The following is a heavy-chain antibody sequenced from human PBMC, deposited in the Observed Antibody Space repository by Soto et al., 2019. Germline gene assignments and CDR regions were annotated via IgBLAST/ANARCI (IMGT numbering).Heavy chain of an antibody. CDR1: GGSISSGGYY. CDR2: IYYSGST. V-gene: IGHV4-31*03. Sequence: LSLTCTVSGGSISSGGYYWSWIRQHPGKGLEWIGYIYYSGSTYYNPSLKSRVTISVDTSKNQFSLKLSSVTAADTAVYYCARSGYSYGPNPLLYWGQGTLVT. CDR3: ARSGYSYGPNPLLY. J-gene: IGHJ4*02. D-gene: IGHD5-18*01.